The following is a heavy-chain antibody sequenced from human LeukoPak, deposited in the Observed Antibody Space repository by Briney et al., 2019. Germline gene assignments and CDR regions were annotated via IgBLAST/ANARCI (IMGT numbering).Heavy chain of an antibody. CDR3: ARLGSTFDI. J-gene: IGHJ3*02. CDR2: INHSGTT. D-gene: IGHD2-2*01. CDR1: GGSFSGYY. Sequence: PSETLSLTCAVYGGSFSGYYWSWVRQPPGKGGEWSGEINHSGTTNYTPSLKSRVTISVDTSKNQFSLKLSSVTAADTAVYYCARLGSTFDIWGQGTMVTVSS. V-gene: IGHV4-34*01.